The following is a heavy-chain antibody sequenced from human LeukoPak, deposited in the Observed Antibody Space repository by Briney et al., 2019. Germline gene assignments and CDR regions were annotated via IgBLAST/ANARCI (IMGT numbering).Heavy chain of an antibody. CDR2: INPNSGDT. D-gene: IGHD2-2*01. CDR3: ARPNFLYCSSTTCLFDY. CDR1: GYTFTDYY. Sequence: ASVKVSCKASGYTFTDYYMHWVRQAPGQGFEWMGWINPNSGDTNYAQKFQGRVTMTRDTSISTAHMELSRLRSDDTAVCYCARPNFLYCSSTTCLFDYWGQGTLVIVSS. V-gene: IGHV1-2*02. J-gene: IGHJ4*02.